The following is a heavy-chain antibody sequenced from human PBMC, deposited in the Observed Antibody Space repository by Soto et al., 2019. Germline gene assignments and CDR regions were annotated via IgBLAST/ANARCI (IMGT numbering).Heavy chain of an antibody. CDR1: GDAIYTGGYY. Sequence: SETLSLTCTVSGDAIYTGGYYWTWIRQHPGKGLEWIGYIYHTGKTYYNPSLESRVTMSVDTSKNQFSLKLASVTAADTAVYYCAGDGSSTANWIDPWGQGTLVTVSS. D-gene: IGHD2-2*01. CDR3: AGDGSSTANWIDP. CDR2: IYHTGKT. J-gene: IGHJ5*02. V-gene: IGHV4-31*03.